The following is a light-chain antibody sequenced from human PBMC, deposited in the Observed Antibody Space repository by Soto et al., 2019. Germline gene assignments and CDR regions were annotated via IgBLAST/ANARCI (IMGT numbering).Light chain of an antibody. CDR2: GAS. V-gene: IGKV3-20*01. Sequence: EIVLTQSPGTLSLSPGDRATLSCRASQSVSSSYLAWYQQKPGQAPRLLIYGASSRATGIPDRFSGGGSGTDFTLTISRLEPEDFAVYYCQQFSSYPLTFGGGTKVHIK. J-gene: IGKJ4*01. CDR3: QQFSSYPLT. CDR1: QSVSSSY.